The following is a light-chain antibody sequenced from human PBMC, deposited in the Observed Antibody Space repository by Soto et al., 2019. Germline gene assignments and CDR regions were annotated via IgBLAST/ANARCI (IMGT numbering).Light chain of an antibody. CDR3: CSYAGSSTSYVV. Sequence: QSVLTQPASVSGSPGQSITISCTGTSSYVGSYNLVSWYQQHPGKAPKLMIYEGSKRPSGVSNRFSGSKSGNTASLTISGLQAEDEADYYCCSYAGSSTSYVVFGGGTKVTVL. CDR1: SSYVGSYNL. CDR2: EGS. V-gene: IGLV2-23*01. J-gene: IGLJ2*01.